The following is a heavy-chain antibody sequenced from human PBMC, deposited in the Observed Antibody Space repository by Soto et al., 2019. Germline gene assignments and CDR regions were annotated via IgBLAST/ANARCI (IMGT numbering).Heavy chain of an antibody. CDR1: GGSISSYY. V-gene: IGHV4-59*08. Sequence: SETLSLTCTVSGGSISSYYWSWIRQPPGKGLEWIGYIHYSGSTNYNPSLKSRVTISVDTSKNQFSLKLSSVTAADTAVYYCARQAAGTHDYWGQGTLVTVSS. J-gene: IGHJ4*02. CDR2: IHYSGST. D-gene: IGHD6-13*01. CDR3: ARQAAGTHDY.